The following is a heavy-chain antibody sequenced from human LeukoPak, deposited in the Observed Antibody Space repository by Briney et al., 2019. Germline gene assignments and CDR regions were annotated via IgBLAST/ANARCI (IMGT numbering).Heavy chain of an antibody. J-gene: IGHJ4*02. Sequence: PSETLSLTCTVSGGSISSSSYYWGWIRQPPGQGLEWIGSIYYSGSTYYNPSLKSRVTISVDTSKNQFSLKLSSVTAADTAVYYCARGSYVWGSYRYTPFDYWGQGTLVTVSS. CDR2: IYYSGST. CDR3: ARGSYVWGSYRYTPFDY. V-gene: IGHV4-39*07. D-gene: IGHD3-16*02. CDR1: GGSISSSSYY.